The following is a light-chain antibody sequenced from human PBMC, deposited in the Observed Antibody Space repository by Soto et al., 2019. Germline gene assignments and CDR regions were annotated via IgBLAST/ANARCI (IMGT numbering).Light chain of an antibody. V-gene: IGKV1-5*01. CDR1: QSISSW. CDR3: QQYNSYLT. J-gene: IGKJ5*01. Sequence: DIQMTQSPSTLCASLGDRVTIAFRASQSISSWLAWYQQKPGKAPKLLIYDASSLESGVPSRFSGSGSGTEFTLTISSLRPDDFATYYCQQYNSYLTFGQGTRLEI. CDR2: DAS.